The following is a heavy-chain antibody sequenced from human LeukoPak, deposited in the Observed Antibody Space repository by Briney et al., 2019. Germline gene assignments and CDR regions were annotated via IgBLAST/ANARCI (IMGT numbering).Heavy chain of an antibody. CDR2: VYPGNSDT. J-gene: IGHJ4*02. CDR3: AVSSNHFGGDY. CDR1: GYSTTDYW. V-gene: IGHV5-51*01. Sequence: GESLKISCKGSGYSTTDYWIGWVRQMPGKGLEWMGLVYPGNSDTTYSPSFQGQVIISVDRSINTAYLEWSSLRASDTAMYYCAVSSNHFGGDYWGQGTQVTVSS. D-gene: IGHD6-19*01.